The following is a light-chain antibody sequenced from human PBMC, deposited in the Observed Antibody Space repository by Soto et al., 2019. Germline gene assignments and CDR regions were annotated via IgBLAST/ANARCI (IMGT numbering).Light chain of an antibody. CDR1: QSVSSY. Sequence: ETVLTPSPARLSLSPVERATISCRASQSVSSYLAWYQQKPGQAPSLLIYGASSRATGIPDRFSGSGSGTDFTLTISRLEPEDFAVYYCQQYGSSPRTFGQGTKVDIK. V-gene: IGKV3-20*01. J-gene: IGKJ1*01. CDR2: GAS. CDR3: QQYGSSPRT.